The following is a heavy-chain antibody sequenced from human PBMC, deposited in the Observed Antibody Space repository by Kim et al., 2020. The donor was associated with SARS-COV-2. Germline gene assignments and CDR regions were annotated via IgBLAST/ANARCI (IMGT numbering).Heavy chain of an antibody. V-gene: IGHV3-74*01. CDR3: ATSEPIILGTLKFDP. CDR2: VDPYGLLT. J-gene: IGHJ5*02. Sequence: GGSLRLSCAASGFTFRTSWMHWVRQAPGKGLVWVSRVDPYGLLTTYADSVKGRFTISRDNAKNTLSLQMNSLRVEDTAVYYCATSEPIILGTLKFDPWRRGNLVTVSS. D-gene: IGHD2-15*01. CDR1: GFTFRTSW.